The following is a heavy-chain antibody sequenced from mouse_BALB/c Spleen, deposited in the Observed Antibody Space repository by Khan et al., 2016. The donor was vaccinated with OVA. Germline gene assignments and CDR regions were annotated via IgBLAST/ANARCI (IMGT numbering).Heavy chain of an antibody. CDR1: GFTFSTYG. V-gene: IGHV5-6*01. CDR3: ARLAYYYNSEGFAY. CDR2: INTGGAYT. J-gene: IGHJ3*01. Sequence: EVELVESGGDFVRPGGSLKLSCAASGFTFSTYGMSWVRQTPDKRLEWVATINTGGAYTYYPDSVKGRFPISRDNAKNTLYLQLSSLKPEDTAIYYCARLAYYYNSEGFAYWGQGTLVTVSA. D-gene: IGHD1-1*01.